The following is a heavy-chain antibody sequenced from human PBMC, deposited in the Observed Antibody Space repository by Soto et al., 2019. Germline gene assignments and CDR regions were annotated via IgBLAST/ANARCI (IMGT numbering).Heavy chain of an antibody. CDR3: ATIPITEPHYYFDF. V-gene: IGHV3-23*01. Sequence: EVQMLESGGGLVQPGGSLRLSCAASGLTFSSLAMSWVRQAPGKGLEWVSSIETSSGSTYYADSVKGRFTVSRDKSKNTLYLQMNSLRAEDTAVYYCATIPITEPHYYFDFWGQGTPVTVSS. CDR1: GLTFSSLA. J-gene: IGHJ4*02. D-gene: IGHD3-16*01. CDR2: IETSSGST.